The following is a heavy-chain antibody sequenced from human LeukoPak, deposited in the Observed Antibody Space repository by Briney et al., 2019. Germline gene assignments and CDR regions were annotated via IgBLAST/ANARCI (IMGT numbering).Heavy chain of an antibody. J-gene: IGHJ6*03. D-gene: IGHD3-9*01. V-gene: IGHV4-39*07. CDR3: ARDQKKQGILQRYYMDV. Sequence: SETPSLTCTVSGGSISSSSYYWGWIRQPPGKGLEWIGSIYYSGSTYYNPSLKSRVTISVDTSKNQFSLKLSSVTAADTAVYYCARDQKKQGILQRYYMDVWGKGTTVTVSS. CDR1: GGSISSSSYY. CDR2: IYYSGST.